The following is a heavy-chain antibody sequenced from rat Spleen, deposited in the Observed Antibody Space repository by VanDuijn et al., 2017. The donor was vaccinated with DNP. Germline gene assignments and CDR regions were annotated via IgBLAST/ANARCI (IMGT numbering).Heavy chain of an antibody. CDR3: VREDRGVDY. J-gene: IGHJ2*01. CDR2: INKNSRTI. D-gene: IGHD5-1*01. V-gene: IGHV4-2*01. Sequence: EVKLVESGGGLVQPGRSLKLSCAASGFNFNDYWMGWVRQAPGKGLEWIGEINKNSRTIKYSPSLKDKITISRDNAQNTLYLQMSKLGSEDTAIYYCVREDRGVDYWGQGVMVTVSS. CDR1: GFNFNDYW.